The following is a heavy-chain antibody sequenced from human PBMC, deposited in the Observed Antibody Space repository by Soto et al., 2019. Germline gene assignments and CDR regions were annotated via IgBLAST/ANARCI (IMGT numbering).Heavy chain of an antibody. V-gene: IGHV4-39*01. CDR1: GGSISSSSYY. Sequence: AETLSHTCTVSGGSISSSSYYWVWIRQPPGKVLEWIGSIYYSGSTYYNPSLKSRVTISVDTSKNQFSLKLSSVTAADTAVYYCARHIYDYVWGSSPDYWGRGTLVTVSS. CDR3: ARHIYDYVWGSSPDY. J-gene: IGHJ4*02. CDR2: IYYSGST. D-gene: IGHD3-16*01.